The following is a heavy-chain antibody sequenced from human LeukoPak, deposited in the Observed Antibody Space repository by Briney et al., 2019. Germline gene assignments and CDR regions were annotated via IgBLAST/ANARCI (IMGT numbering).Heavy chain of an antibody. V-gene: IGHV3-74*01. CDR2: IKGDGSTI. CDR1: GFTFSSYW. Sequence: GGSLKLSCAASGFTFSSYWMLWVRQAPGKGLVWVSSIKGDGSTIYYADSVKGRFTISRDNAETTLYLQMNSLRAEDTAVYYCGGELSSGYWGQGTLVTVSS. J-gene: IGHJ4*02. CDR3: GGELSSGY. D-gene: IGHD3-16*02.